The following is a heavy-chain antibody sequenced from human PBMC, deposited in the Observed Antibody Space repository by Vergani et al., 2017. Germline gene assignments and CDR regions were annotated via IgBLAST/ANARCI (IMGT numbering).Heavy chain of an antibody. V-gene: IGHV4-61*02. CDR3: ARDRSVYGGPSVDYYYYMDV. J-gene: IGHJ6*03. CDR2: IYTSGST. D-gene: IGHD4-23*01. CDR1: GGSISSGSYY. Sequence: QVQLQESGPGLVKPSQTLSLTCTVSGGSISSGSYYWSWIRQPAGKGLEWIGRIYTSGSTNYNPSLKSRVTISVDTSKNQFSLKLSSVTAADTAVYYCARDRSVYGGPSVDYYYYMDVWGKGP.